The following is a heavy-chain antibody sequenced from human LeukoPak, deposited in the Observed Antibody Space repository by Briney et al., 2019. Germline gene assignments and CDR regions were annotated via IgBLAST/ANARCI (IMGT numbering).Heavy chain of an antibody. J-gene: IGHJ4*02. Sequence: GGSLRHSCAASGFTFSSYGMRWVRQAPGKGLEGVAFIWYEESNKYYADSVKGRFTISRDNTKNTLYLQMNAVIADDTALYYCAKRQSGAYGDLDYWGQGTLVSVCS. V-gene: IGHV3-30*02. CDR3: AKRQSGAYGDLDY. CDR1: GFTFSSYG. CDR2: IWYEESNK. D-gene: IGHD1-26*01.